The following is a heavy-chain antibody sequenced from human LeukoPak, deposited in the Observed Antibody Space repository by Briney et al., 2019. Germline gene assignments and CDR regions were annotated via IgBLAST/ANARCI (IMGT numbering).Heavy chain of an antibody. V-gene: IGHV3-23*01. CDR1: GFTFSSYA. CDR2: ISGGSGSDT. D-gene: IGHD3-10*01. CDR3: AKGSSSGRPYFFDY. Sequence: GGSLRLSCAASGFTFSSYAMSWVRQAPGKGLEWFAAISGGSGSDTYYADAVKGRFTISRGNSKTTLYLEMNTLRAEDTAVYYCAKGSSSGRPYFFDYWGQGTLVTVSS. J-gene: IGHJ4*02.